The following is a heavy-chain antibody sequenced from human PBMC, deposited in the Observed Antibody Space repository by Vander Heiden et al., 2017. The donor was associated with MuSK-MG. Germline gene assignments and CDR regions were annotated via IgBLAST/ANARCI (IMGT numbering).Heavy chain of an antibody. D-gene: IGHD1-26*01. CDR1: GGSISSSSYY. CDR3: AKWELRGFDY. J-gene: IGHJ4*02. CDR2: IYYRGST. V-gene: IGHV4-39*07. Sequence: QLQLQESGPGLVKPSATLSLTCTVSGGSISSSSYYWGWSRQPPGKGVEWIGSIYYRGSTYYNPYLKSRVTISADTSKNQFSLKLSSVTAADTAVYYCAKWELRGFDYWGRGTLVTVSS.